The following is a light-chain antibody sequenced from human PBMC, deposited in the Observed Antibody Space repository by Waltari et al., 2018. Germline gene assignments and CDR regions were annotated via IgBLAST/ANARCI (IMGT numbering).Light chain of an antibody. V-gene: IGKV1-9*01. CDR3: QQRNSYPST. J-gene: IGKJ5*01. CDR1: QGLSSD. CDR2: TAS. Sequence: CPASQGLSSDLAWYQQKPGKAPKLLIRTASTLQSGVPSRFSGSGSGTDFTLSISSLQPEDFATYYCQQRNSYPSTFGQGTRLEIK.